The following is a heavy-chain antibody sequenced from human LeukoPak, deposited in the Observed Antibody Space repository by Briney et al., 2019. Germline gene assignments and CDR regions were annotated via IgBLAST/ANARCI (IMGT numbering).Heavy chain of an antibody. Sequence: ASVKVSCKASGYTFTGYYMHWVRQAPGQGLEWMGWINPNSGGTNYAQKFQGRVTMTRDTSISTAYMELSRLRSDDTAVYYCARRRNCSSTSCYRGALIYWGQGTLVTVSS. CDR3: ARRRNCSSTSCYRGALIY. CDR2: INPNSGGT. V-gene: IGHV1-2*02. J-gene: IGHJ4*02. D-gene: IGHD2-2*01. CDR1: GYTFTGYY.